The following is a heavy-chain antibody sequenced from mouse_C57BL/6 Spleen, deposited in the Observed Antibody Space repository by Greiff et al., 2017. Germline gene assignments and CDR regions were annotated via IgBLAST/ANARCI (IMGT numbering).Heavy chain of an antibody. V-gene: IGHV14-1*01. Sequence: VQLKQSGAELVRPGASVKLSCTASGFNIKDYYMHWVKQRPEQGLEWIGRIDPEDGDTEYAPKFQGKATMTADTSSNTAYLQLSSLTSEDTAVYYCTSTWDSSGYVGFAYWGQGTLVTVSA. J-gene: IGHJ3*01. CDR3: TSTWDSSGYVGFAY. D-gene: IGHD3-2*02. CDR1: GFNIKDYY. CDR2: IDPEDGDT.